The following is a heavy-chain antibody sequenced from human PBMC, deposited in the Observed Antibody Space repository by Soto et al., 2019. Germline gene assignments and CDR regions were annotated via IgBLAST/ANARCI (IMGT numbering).Heavy chain of an antibody. J-gene: IGHJ3*02. CDR1: GFTFSSYD. D-gene: IGHD4-4*01. CDR2: ISCSGGST. CDR3: AKDPVTTGAFDI. Sequence: GGSLRLSCAASGFTFSSYDMSWVRQAPGKGLEWVSAISCSGGSTYYADSVKGRFTISRDNSKNTLYLQMNSLRAEDTAVYYCAKDPVTTGAFDIWGQGTMVTVSS. V-gene: IGHV3-23*01.